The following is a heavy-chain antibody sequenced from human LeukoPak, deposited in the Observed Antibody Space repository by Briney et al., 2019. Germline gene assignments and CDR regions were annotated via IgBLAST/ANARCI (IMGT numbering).Heavy chain of an antibody. CDR1: GYTFTSYD. CDR2: MNPNSGNT. Sequence: ASVKVSCKASGYTFTSYDINWVRQATGQGLEWMGWMNPNSGNTGYAQKFQGRVTMTRNTSISTAYMELSSLRSEDTAVYYRARADRGYCSGGSCQFFDYWGQGTLVTVSS. V-gene: IGHV1-8*01. CDR3: ARADRGYCSGGSCQFFDY. D-gene: IGHD2-15*01. J-gene: IGHJ4*02.